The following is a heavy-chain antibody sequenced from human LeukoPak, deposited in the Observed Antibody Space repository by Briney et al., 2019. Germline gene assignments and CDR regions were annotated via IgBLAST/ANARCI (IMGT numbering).Heavy chain of an antibody. J-gene: IGHJ5*02. D-gene: IGHD6-6*01. V-gene: IGHV4-34*01. Sequence: SETLSLTCAVYGGSFSGYYWSWIRQPPGKGLEWIGEINHSGSTNYNPSLKSRVTISVDTSKNQFSLKLSSVTAADTAVYYCARHSSSYPKPFDPWGQGTLVTVSS. CDR1: GGSFSGYY. CDR3: ARHSSSYPKPFDP. CDR2: INHSGST.